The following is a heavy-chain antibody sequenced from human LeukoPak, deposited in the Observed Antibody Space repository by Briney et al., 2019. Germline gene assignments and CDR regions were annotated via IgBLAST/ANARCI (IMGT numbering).Heavy chain of an antibody. CDR3: AALRFSYYYYMDV. CDR2: IYTSGST. D-gene: IGHD3-3*01. Sequence: SGTLSLTCTVSGGSISSYYWSWIRQPPGKGLEWIGYIYTSGSTNYNPSLKSRVTISVDTSKNQFSLKLSSVTAADTAVYYCAALRFSYYYYMDVWGKGTTVTVSS. CDR1: GGSISSYY. J-gene: IGHJ6*03. V-gene: IGHV4-4*09.